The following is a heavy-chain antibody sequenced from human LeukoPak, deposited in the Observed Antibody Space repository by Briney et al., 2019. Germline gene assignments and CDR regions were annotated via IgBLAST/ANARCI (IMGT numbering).Heavy chain of an antibody. D-gene: IGHD3-22*01. CDR2: INHDGSDT. CDR1: GFTFKLYW. Sequence: GGSLRLSCAASGFTFKLYWMHWVRQVPGRGPVWVSRINHDGSDTIYADSVRGRFTISRDDAKNTLYLQMNNLRAEDTAVYYCAKPIRYYYDSSGYLHYWGQGTLVTVSS. J-gene: IGHJ4*02. CDR3: AKPIRYYYDSSGYLHY. V-gene: IGHV3-74*01.